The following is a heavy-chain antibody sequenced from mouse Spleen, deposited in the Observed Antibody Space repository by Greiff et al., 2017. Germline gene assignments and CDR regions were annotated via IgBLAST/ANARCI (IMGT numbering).Heavy chain of an antibody. CDR1: GFSLTSYG. V-gene: IGHV2-5*01. CDR3: AKNRVPYYYAMDY. CDR2: IWRGGST. Sequence: VKLVESGPGLVQPSQSLSITCTVSGFSLTSYGVHWVRQSPGKGLEWLGVIWRGGSTDYNAAFMSRLSITKDNSKSQVFFKMNSLQADDTAIYYCAKNRVPYYYAMDYWGQGTSVTVSS. J-gene: IGHJ4*01. D-gene: IGHD5-1*01.